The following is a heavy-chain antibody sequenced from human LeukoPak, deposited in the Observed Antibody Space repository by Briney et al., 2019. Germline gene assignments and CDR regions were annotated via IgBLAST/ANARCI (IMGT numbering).Heavy chain of an antibody. CDR2: INPSGGST. J-gene: IGHJ4*02. D-gene: IGHD1-26*01. V-gene: IGHV1-46*01. Sequence: ASVKVSCKASGYTFTSYDINWVRQATGQGLEWMGIINPSGGSTSYAQKFQGRVTMTRDTSTSTVYMELSSLRSEDTAVYYCARVWKVGATITLGYWGQGSLVTVSS. CDR1: GYTFTSYD. CDR3: ARVWKVGATITLGY.